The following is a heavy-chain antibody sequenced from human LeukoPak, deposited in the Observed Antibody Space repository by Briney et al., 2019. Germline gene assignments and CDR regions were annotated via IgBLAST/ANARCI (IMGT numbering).Heavy chain of an antibody. Sequence: GGSLRLSCAASGFTFSTYGFHWVRQAPGKGLEWVAATFYDGSQNFYTDSVKGRFTISRDNSKNTLYLQMNSLRAEDSAVYYCARDRQEQHQVGSGNHLDNWFDSWGQGTLVTVSS. CDR3: ARDRQEQHQVGSGNHLDNWFDS. D-gene: IGHD1-26*01. CDR2: TFYDGSQN. CDR1: GFTFSTYG. V-gene: IGHV3-33*01. J-gene: IGHJ5*01.